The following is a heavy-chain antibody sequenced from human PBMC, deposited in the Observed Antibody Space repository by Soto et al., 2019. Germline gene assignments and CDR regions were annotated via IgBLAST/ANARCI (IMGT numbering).Heavy chain of an antibody. J-gene: IGHJ4*02. CDR1: GYTFTTHV. Sequence: QVQLVQSGAEVREPGASVKFSCKASGYTFTTHVMHWVRQAPGQRLEWMGWVNGGNGNTQYSQKFQDRVTITRDTSATTVYMELSRLRSEDKAVYYRARDSGVAGPSGDLDYWGQGSMVTVSS. CDR2: VNGGNGNT. V-gene: IGHV1-3*01. CDR3: ARDSGVAGPSGDLDY. D-gene: IGHD2-21*02.